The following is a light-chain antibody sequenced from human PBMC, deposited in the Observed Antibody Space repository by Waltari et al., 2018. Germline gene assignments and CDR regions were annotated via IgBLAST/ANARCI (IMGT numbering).Light chain of an antibody. V-gene: IGLV2-23*02. Sequence: QSALTQPASVSGSPGQSITISCTGTSSDVGNYNLVSWYQQHPGKAPKLMIYDVRQRPSGVSIRLSGSKSGHTASLAISGLQPEDETDYYCCSYAGHSTYVFGTGTKVTVL. CDR3: CSYAGHSTYV. CDR1: SSDVGNYNL. J-gene: IGLJ1*01. CDR2: DVR.